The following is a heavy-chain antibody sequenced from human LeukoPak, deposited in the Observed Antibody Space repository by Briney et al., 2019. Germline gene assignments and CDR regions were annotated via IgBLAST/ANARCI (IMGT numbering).Heavy chain of an antibody. D-gene: IGHD3-3*01. V-gene: IGHV4-34*01. Sequence: SQTLSLTCAVYGGSFSGYYWSWIRQPPGKGLEWIGETNHSGSTNYNPSLKSRVTISVDTSKNQFSLKLSSVTAADTAVYYCARAEPYYDFWSGYYSDAFDIWGQGTMVTVSS. J-gene: IGHJ3*02. CDR3: ARAEPYYDFWSGYYSDAFDI. CDR1: GGSFSGYY. CDR2: TNHSGST.